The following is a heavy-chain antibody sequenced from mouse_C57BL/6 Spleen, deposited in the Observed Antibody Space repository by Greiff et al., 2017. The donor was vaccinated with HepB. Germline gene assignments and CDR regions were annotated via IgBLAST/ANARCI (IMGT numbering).Heavy chain of an antibody. D-gene: IGHD2-3*01. CDR3: TRENLYDGYYVPFDY. Sequence: QVQLKQSGAELVRPGASVTLSCKASGYTFTDYEMHWVKQTPVQGLEWIGAIDPETGGTAYNQKFKGKAILTADKSSSTAYMELRSLTSEDSAVYYCTRENLYDGYYVPFDYWGQGTTLTVSS. CDR2: IDPETGGT. CDR1: GYTFTDYE. J-gene: IGHJ2*01. V-gene: IGHV1-15*01.